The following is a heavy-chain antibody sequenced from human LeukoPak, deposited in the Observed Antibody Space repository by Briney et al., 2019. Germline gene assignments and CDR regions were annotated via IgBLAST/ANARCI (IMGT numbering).Heavy chain of an antibody. CDR2: ISAYNGNT. V-gene: IGHV1-18*01. CDR3: ARDGPYYYDSSGKNTFDY. CDR1: GYTFTSYG. D-gene: IGHD3-22*01. Sequence: GASVKVSCKASGYTFTSYGISWVRQAPGQGLEWMGWISAYNGNTNYAQKLQGRVTMTTGTSTSTAYMELRSLRSDDTAVYYCARDGPYYYDSSGKNTFDYWGQGTLVTVSS. J-gene: IGHJ4*02.